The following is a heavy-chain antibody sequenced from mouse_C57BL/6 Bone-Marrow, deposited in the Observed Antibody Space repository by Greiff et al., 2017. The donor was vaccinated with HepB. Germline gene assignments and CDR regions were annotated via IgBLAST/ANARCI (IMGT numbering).Heavy chain of an antibody. J-gene: IGHJ4*01. CDR1: GYTFTSYW. CDR3: ARADSNPYYYAMDY. D-gene: IGHD2-5*01. V-gene: IGHV1-64*01. CDR2: IHPNSGST. Sequence: QVQLQQPGAELVKPGASVKLSCKASGYTFTSYWMHWVKQRPGRGLEWIGMIHPNSGSTNYNEKFKSKATLTVDKSSSTAYMQLSSLTSEDSAVYYCARADSNPYYYAMDYWGQGTSVTVSS.